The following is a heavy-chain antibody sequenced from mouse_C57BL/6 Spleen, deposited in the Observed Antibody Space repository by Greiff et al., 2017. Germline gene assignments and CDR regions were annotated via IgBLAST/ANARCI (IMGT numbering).Heavy chain of an antibody. J-gene: IGHJ4*01. V-gene: IGHV7-1*01. CDR1: GFTFSDFY. Sequence: EVQGVESGGGLVQSGRSLRLSCATSGFTFSDFYMEWVRQAPGKGLEWIAASRNKANDYTTEYSASVKGRFIVSRDTSQSILYLQMNALRAEDTAIYYCARVYEYIYAMDYWGQGTSVTVSS. CDR2: SRNKANDYTT. CDR3: ARVYEYIYAMDY. D-gene: IGHD2-4*01.